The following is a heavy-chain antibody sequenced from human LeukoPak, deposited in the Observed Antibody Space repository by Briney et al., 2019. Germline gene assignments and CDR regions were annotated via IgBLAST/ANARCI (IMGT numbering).Heavy chain of an antibody. CDR3: ARERSAGDY. CDR2: INKDESDK. Sequence: GGSLRLSRAASGFTFSDYWMSWVRQAPGKGLEWVANINKDESDKYYVDSVNGRFTISRDNAKNSVYLQMNSLRAEDTAVYYCARERSAGDYWGQGLLVTVSS. V-gene: IGHV3-7*01. CDR1: GFTFSDYW. J-gene: IGHJ4*02.